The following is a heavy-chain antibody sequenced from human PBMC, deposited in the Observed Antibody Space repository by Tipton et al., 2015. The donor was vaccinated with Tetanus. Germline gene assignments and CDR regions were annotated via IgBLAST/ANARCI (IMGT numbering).Heavy chain of an antibody. CDR2: IKQDGSEK. CDR3: SRVGGWIQLWD. CDR1: GFTFSNSW. J-gene: IGHJ4*02. V-gene: IGHV3-7*01. Sequence: SLRLSCAASGFTFSNSWKTWVRQAPGGRLEWVANIKQDGSEKYYVDSVKGRFTIARDNAKNSLYLQMNSLRAEDTALYYCSRVGGWIQLWDWGQGTLVTVSS. D-gene: IGHD5-18*01.